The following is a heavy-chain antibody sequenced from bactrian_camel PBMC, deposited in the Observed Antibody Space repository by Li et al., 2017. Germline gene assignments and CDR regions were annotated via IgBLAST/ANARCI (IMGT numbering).Heavy chain of an antibody. CDR1: MPYGLPYC. CDR2: IDRFGAT. CDR3: GTDVYLLCTVDATQGQFGY. Sequence: VQLVESGGGSVSTGGSLTLSCGVAMPYGLPYCLGWSRQAPGKEREGVAMIDRFGATDYANSVKGRFTISRDKDTLYLQMSNLKPEDTAMYSCGTDVYLLCTVDATQGQFGYREQGTQVTVS. J-gene: IGHJ6*01. V-gene: IGHV3S55*01. D-gene: IGHD2*01.